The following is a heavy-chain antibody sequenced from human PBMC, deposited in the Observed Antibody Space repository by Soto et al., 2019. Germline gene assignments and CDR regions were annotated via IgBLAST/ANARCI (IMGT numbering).Heavy chain of an antibody. CDR2: INQDGTEI. CDR1: GFTFSSYW. J-gene: IGHJ4*02. CDR3: ARAIYRPDSK. Sequence: EVQLLESGGDLVQPGGSLRLSCAASGFTFSSYWMTWVRQAPGKGLEWVANINQDGTEIYYAGSVRGRFIISRDNTKNSSHLQMIGLRADDTAMYYCARAIYRPDSKWGQGTLVTVSS. D-gene: IGHD1-26*01. V-gene: IGHV3-7*01.